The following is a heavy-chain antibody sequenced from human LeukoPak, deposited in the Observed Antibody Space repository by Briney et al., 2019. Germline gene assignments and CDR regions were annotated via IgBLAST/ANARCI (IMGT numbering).Heavy chain of an antibody. J-gene: IGHJ6*02. Sequence: SETLSLTCTVSGGSISSYYWSWIRQPPGKGLEWIGYIYYSGSTNYNPSPKSRVTISVDTSKNQFSLKLSSVTAADTAVYYCARDMEVGQSGGSSWFYYYGMDVWGQGTTVTVSS. D-gene: IGHD6-13*01. CDR1: GGSISSYY. CDR2: IYYSGST. V-gene: IGHV4-59*01. CDR3: ARDMEVGQSGGSSWFYYYGMDV.